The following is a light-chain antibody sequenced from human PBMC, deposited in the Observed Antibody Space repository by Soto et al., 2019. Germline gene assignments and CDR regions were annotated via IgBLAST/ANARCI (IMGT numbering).Light chain of an antibody. J-gene: IGKJ3*01. Sequence: DIQMTQSPSTLSASVGDRVTITCRASQSVSDWLAWYQLKPGRAPKLLIYAASSLHGGVPSRFSGSGSGTVFTLTVTGLQREDFATYHCQQTYSSPFTFGPGTKVDI. CDR2: AAS. V-gene: IGKV1-39*01. CDR3: QQTYSSPFT. CDR1: QSVSDW.